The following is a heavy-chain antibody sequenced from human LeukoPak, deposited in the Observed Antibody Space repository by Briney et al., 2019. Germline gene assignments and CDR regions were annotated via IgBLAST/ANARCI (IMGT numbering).Heavy chain of an antibody. Sequence: GGSPRLSCATSGFNFWNFVVNWVRQAPGKGLEWVSAISGKGGETYYRDSVNRRFTISKAGGDDTVYLEMNNLTVEDTAVYYCAKTQNWNYISYYYYYMDVWGKGTTVTVSS. D-gene: IGHD1-7*01. V-gene: IGHV3-23*01. CDR2: ISGKGGET. J-gene: IGHJ6*03. CDR3: AKTQNWNYISYYYYYMDV. CDR1: GFNFWNFV.